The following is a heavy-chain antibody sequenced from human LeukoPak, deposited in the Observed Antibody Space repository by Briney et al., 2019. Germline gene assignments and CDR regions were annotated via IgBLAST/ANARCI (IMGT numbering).Heavy chain of an antibody. D-gene: IGHD6-19*01. CDR2: IYPGDSDT. CDR1: GYSFTSYW. Sequence: GESLRISCKGSGYSFTSYWISWVRQMPGKGLEWMGIIYPGDSDTRHSPSFQGQVSISVDKSISTAYLQWTSLKASDTAMYYCARRGSGWYVDYWGQGTLVTVSS. CDR3: ARRGSGWYVDY. J-gene: IGHJ4*02. V-gene: IGHV5-51*01.